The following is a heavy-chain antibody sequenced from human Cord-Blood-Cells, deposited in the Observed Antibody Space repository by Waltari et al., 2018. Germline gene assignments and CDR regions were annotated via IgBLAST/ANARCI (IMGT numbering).Heavy chain of an antibody. CDR1: GFPFSSSA. D-gene: IGHD3-3*01. CDR3: ASRTIFGVVIIDY. Sequence: EVQLLESGGGLVQPGGSLRLSCAASGFPFSSSAMSWVRQAPGKGLEWVSAISGSGGSTYYADSVKGRFTISRDNSKNTLYLQMNSLRAEDTAVYYCASRTIFGVVIIDYWGQGTLVTVSS. CDR2: ISGSGGST. V-gene: IGHV3-23*01. J-gene: IGHJ4*02.